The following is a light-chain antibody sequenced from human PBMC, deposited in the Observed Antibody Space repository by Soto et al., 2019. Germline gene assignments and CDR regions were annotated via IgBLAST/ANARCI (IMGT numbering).Light chain of an antibody. CDR1: QSISSY. J-gene: IGKJ2*01. V-gene: IGKV1-39*01. CDR2: AAS. Sequence: DIQMTQSPSSVSASVGDRVTITCRASQSISSYLNWYQQKPGKAPKLLIYAASSLQSGVPSRFSGSGSGTEFTLTISGLQPDDFATYYCHQYNGYAFTFGQGTKVDIK. CDR3: HQYNGYAFT.